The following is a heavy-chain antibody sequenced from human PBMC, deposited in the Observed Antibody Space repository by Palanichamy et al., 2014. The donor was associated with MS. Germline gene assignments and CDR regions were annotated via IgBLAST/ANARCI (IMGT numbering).Heavy chain of an antibody. J-gene: IGHJ4*02. CDR1: GFTFSSYG. D-gene: IGHD2-2*01. CDR2: IGGSSDIT. V-gene: IGHV3-23*01. Sequence: EVQLLESGGGLVQPGGSLRLSCAASGFTFSSYGMSWVRQAPGKGLEWVSAIGGSSDITFYADSVKGRFTISRDNSRNTLYLQMNILRAEDTAIYYCAKERGDCSRTSCYRVFDFWGQGTRVTVSS. CDR3: AKERGDCSRTSCYRVFDF.